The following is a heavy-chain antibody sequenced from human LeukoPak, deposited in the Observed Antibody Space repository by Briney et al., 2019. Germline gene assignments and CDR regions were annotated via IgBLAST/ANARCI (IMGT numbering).Heavy chain of an antibody. V-gene: IGHV3-23*01. D-gene: IGHD1-26*01. CDR1: GFTFSSYA. J-gene: IGHJ4*02. CDR3: AKDRSIGTYYTFDH. CDR2: ISGSGGST. Sequence: GGSLRLSCAASGFTFSSYAMSWVRQAPGKGLEWVSPISGSGGSTYYADSVKGRFTVSRDNSKNSLYLQMKSLTAADTAVYYCAKDRSIGTYYTFDHWGQGTLVSVSS.